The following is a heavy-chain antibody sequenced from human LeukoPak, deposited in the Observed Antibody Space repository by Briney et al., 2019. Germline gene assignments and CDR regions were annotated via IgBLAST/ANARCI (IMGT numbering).Heavy chain of an antibody. CDR1: GFTFSSYG. V-gene: IGHV3-30*18. Sequence: GGSLRLSCAASGFTFSSYGMHWVRQAPGKGLEWVAVISYDGSNKYYADSVKGRFTISRDNSKNTLFLQMNSLRADDTAIYYCAKHVGGYYFDYWGQGTLVTVSS. J-gene: IGHJ4*02. D-gene: IGHD3-16*01. CDR2: ISYDGSNK. CDR3: AKHVGGYYFDY.